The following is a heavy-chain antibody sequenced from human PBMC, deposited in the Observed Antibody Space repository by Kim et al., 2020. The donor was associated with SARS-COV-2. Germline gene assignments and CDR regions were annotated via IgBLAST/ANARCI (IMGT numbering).Heavy chain of an antibody. CDR3: ARDTLGAAATGWMDV. CDR2: MYYSGST. Sequence: SETLSLTCTVSGDSITRGAFYWSWVRQLPGKGLEWIGYMYYSGSTDYNPSLKSRVSISADMSKNQFSLKLRSVTAADTAVYYCARDTLGAAATGWMDVWG. CDR1: GDSITRGAFY. J-gene: IGHJ6*01. D-gene: IGHD6-13*01. V-gene: IGHV4-31*03.